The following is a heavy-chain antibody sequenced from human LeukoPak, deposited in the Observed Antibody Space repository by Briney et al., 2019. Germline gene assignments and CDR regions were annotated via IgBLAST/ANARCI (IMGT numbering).Heavy chain of an antibody. V-gene: IGHV3-48*03. CDR3: GRDKSGYGLDV. J-gene: IGHJ6*02. CDR2: ISSSGRTM. D-gene: IGHD1-26*01. CDR1: GFIFSSYE. Sequence: GGSLRLSCEASGFIFSSYEMNWVRQAPGKGLEWVSFISSSGRTMYYADSMKGRFTVSRDNAKNSVYLQMNSLRAEDTAVYYCGRDKSGYGLDVWGQGTTVTVSS.